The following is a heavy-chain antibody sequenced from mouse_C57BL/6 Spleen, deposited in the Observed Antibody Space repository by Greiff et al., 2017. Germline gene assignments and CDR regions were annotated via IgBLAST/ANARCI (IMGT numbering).Heavy chain of an antibody. CDR1: GFSLTSYA. CDR2: IWTGGGT. V-gene: IGHV2-9-1*01. Sequence: VKLVESGPGLVAPSQRLSITCTVSGFSLTSYAISWVRQPPGKGLEWLGVIWTGGGTNYNSALQSRLSISKDNTKSQVFVKMNSLQTDDTARYYCTRSITTVAYWYFGVWGTGTTVTVSS. J-gene: IGHJ1*03. D-gene: IGHD1-1*01. CDR3: TRSITTVAYWYFGV.